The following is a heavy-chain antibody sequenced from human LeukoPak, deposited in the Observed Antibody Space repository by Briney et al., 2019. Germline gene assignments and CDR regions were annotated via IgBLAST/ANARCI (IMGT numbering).Heavy chain of an antibody. J-gene: IGHJ4*02. CDR1: GFTFSSYS. CDR3: ARSRLWAPFDY. V-gene: IGHV3-21*01. Sequence: GGSLRLSCAASGFTFSSYSMNWVRQAPGKGLEWVSSISSSSSYIYYADSVKGRFTISRDNAKNSLYLQMNSLRAEDTAVYHCARSRLWAPFDYWGQGTLVTVSS. CDR2: ISSSSSYI. D-gene: IGHD5-18*01.